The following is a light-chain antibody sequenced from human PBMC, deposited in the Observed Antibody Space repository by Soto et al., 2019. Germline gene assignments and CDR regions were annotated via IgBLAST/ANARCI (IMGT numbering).Light chain of an antibody. Sequence: DIQMTQSPSSLSASVGDRVTVTCRTSQKINNYLNWYQQKPGKAPKLLIYGASSVQSGVPLRFSGGGSGTDFTLTISSLQPEDFAIYYGEQTYSTAVTFGQGTRLEVK. CDR2: GAS. CDR1: QKINNY. J-gene: IGKJ5*01. V-gene: IGKV1-39*01. CDR3: EQTYSTAVT.